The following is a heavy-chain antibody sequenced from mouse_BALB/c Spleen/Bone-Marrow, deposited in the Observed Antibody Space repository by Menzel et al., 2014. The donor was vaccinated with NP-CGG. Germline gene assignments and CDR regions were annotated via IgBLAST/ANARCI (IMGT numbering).Heavy chain of an antibody. CDR3: TRGRRDAMDY. CDR2: INLSNGGT. CDR1: GYTFTSYY. V-gene: IGHV1S16*01. J-gene: IGHJ4*01. Sequence: GAELGKPGASVKLSCKASGYTFTSYYMYWVKQRPGQGLEWIGEINLSNGGTNFNEKFKSKATLTVDKSSSTAYMQLSSLTSEDSAVYYCTRGRRDAMDYWGQGTSVTVSS.